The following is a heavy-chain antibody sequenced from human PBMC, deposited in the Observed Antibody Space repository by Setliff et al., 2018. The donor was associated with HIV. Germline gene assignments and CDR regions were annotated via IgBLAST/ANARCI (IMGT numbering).Heavy chain of an antibody. CDR3: ARVDRVESAFDI. CDR1: GGSIRSH. D-gene: IGHD2-15*01. Sequence: SETLSLTCSVSGGSIRSHWSWIRQPPGKGLEWVGYIHYSGSTKYNSSLKRRVTMSIDTSKNQFSLKLSSATAADTAIYCCARVDRVESAFDIWGQGAMVTVSS. V-gene: IGHV4-59*11. CDR2: IHYSGST. J-gene: IGHJ3*02.